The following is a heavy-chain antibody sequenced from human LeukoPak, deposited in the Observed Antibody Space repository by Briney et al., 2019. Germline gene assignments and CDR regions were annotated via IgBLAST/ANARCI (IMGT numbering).Heavy chain of an antibody. CDR3: AIEFSSGYFNWFDP. J-gene: IGHJ5*02. CDR2: IIPIFGTA. V-gene: IGHV1-69*13. CDR1: GGTFSSYA. D-gene: IGHD3-22*01. Sequence: EASVKVSCKASGGTFSSYAISWVRQAPGQGLEWMGGIIPIFGTANYAQKFQGRVTITADESTSTAYMELSSLRSEDTAVYYCAIEFSSGYFNWFDPWGQGTLVTVSS.